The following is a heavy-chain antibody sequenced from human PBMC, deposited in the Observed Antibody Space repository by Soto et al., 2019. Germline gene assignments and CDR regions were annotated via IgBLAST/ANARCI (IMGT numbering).Heavy chain of an antibody. CDR3: ARDGVGVVPAAIRFDY. J-gene: IGHJ4*02. Sequence: QVQLVESGGGVVQPGRSLRLSCATSGFTFSSYAIHWVRQAPGNGLEWVAVLSYDGSNKNYADSVKGRFTISRDNTKNTVDLQMNSLRAEDTSVYYCARDGVGVVPAAIRFDYWGQGTLVTVSS. CDR2: LSYDGSNK. V-gene: IGHV3-30-3*01. CDR1: GFTFSSYA. D-gene: IGHD2-2*01.